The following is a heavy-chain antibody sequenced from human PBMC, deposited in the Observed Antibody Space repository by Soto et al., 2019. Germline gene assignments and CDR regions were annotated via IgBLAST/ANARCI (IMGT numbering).Heavy chain of an antibody. Sequence: QVQLVQSGAEVKKPGSSVKVSCKASGGTFSSCAISWVRQAPGQGLEWMGGIIPIFGTANYAQKFQGRVTITADESTSTAYMELRSLRSEDMAVYYCARERAYCGGDCYPNWFDPWGQVTLVTVSS. J-gene: IGHJ5*02. D-gene: IGHD2-21*02. CDR1: GGTFSSCA. V-gene: IGHV1-69*12. CDR2: IIPIFGTA. CDR3: ARERAYCGGDCYPNWFDP.